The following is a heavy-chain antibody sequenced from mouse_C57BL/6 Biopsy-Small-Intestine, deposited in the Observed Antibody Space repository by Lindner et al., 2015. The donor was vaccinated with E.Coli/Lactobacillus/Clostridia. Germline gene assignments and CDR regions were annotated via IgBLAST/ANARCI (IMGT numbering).Heavy chain of an antibody. V-gene: IGHV1-82*01. D-gene: IGHD2-4*01. CDR2: IYPGDGDT. Sequence: VQLQESGPELVKPGASVKISCKASGYAFSGSWMNWVKQRPGKGLEWIGRIYPGDGDTNYNGKFKGKATLTADKSSSTAYMQLSSLTSEDSAVYFCARSGDYNWFAYWGQGTLVTVSA. J-gene: IGHJ3*01. CDR1: GYAFSGSW. CDR3: ARSGDYNWFAY.